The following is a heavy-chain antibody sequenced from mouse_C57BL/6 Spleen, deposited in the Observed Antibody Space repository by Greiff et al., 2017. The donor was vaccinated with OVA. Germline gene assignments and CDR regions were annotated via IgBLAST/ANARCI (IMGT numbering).Heavy chain of an antibody. V-gene: IGHV1-26*01. D-gene: IGHD2-4*01. CDR1: GYTFTDYY. Sequence: EVQLQQSGPELVKPGASVKISCKASGYTFTDYYMNWVKQSHGKSLEWIGDINPNNGGTSYNQKFKGKATLTVDKSSSTAYMELRSLTSEDSAVYYCARWDYEGYYFDYWGQGTTLTVSS. CDR3: ARWDYEGYYFDY. J-gene: IGHJ2*01. CDR2: INPNNGGT.